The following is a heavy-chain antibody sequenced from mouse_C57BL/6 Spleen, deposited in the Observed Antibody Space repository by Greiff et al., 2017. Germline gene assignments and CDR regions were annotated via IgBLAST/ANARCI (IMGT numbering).Heavy chain of an antibody. CDR2: IYPGDGDT. J-gene: IGHJ3*01. CDR3: ARGYASSHAFAY. D-gene: IGHD1-1*01. CDR1: GYAFSSSW. Sequence: QVQLQQSGPELVKPGASVKISCKASGYAFSSSWMNWVKQRPGKGLEWIGRIYPGDGDTNYNGKFKGKATLTADKSSSTAYMQLSSLTSEDSAVYFCARGYASSHAFAYWGQGTLVTVSA. V-gene: IGHV1-82*01.